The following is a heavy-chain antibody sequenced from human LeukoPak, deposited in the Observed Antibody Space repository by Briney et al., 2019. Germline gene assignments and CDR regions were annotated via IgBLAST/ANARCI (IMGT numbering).Heavy chain of an antibody. CDR1: GGSISSGSYY. CDR3: AREPTVHTSLTGPYDAFDI. J-gene: IGHJ3*02. CDR2: IYTSGST. Sequence: SQTLSLTCTVSGGSISSGSYYWSWIRQPAGKGLEWIGRIYTSGSTNYNPSLKSRVTISVDTSKNQFSLKLSSVTAADTAVYYCAREPTVHTSLTGPYDAFDIWGQGTMVTVSS. V-gene: IGHV4-61*02. D-gene: IGHD3-9*01.